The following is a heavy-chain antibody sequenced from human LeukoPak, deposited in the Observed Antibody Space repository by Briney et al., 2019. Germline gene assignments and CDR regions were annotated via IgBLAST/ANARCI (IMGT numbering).Heavy chain of an antibody. V-gene: IGHV3-7*01. J-gene: IGHJ6*03. D-gene: IGHD3-16*02. CDR2: IKQDGSDK. CDR1: GFTFSSDW. Sequence: GGSLRLSCAVSGFTFSSDWMSWVRQAPGKGLEWVANIKQDGSDKYYVDSVKGRFTISRDNAKNSLYLQMNSLRAEDTAVYYCARDHHHRLWDDYYYYMDVWGKGTTVTISS. CDR3: ARDHHHRLWDDYYYYMDV.